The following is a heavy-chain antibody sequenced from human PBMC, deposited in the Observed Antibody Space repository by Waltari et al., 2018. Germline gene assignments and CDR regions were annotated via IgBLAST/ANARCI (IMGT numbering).Heavy chain of an antibody. V-gene: IGHV3-33*06. J-gene: IGHJ3*02. CDR3: AKPHIPYCGGDCYSAAFDI. CDR1: GFTFGSYG. CDR2: IWYDGSNK. D-gene: IGHD2-21*01. Sequence: QVQLVESGGGVVQPGRSLRLSCAASGFTFGSYGMHWVRQAPGKGLEWVAVIWYDGSNKYYADSVKGRFTISRDNSKNTLYLQMNSLRAEDTAVYYCAKPHIPYCGGDCYSAAFDIWGQGTMVTVSS.